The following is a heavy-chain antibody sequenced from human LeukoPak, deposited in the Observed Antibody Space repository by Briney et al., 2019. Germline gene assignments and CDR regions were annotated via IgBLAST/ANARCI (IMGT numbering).Heavy chain of an antibody. CDR2: VRAKTDGGTI. J-gene: IGHJ4*02. V-gene: IGHV3-15*01. CDR3: AADTPVPLAQVDY. D-gene: IGHD2/OR15-2a*01. Sequence: GGSLRLSCAVSGFTSTNAWMSWVRQAPGKGLEWVGRVRAKTDGGTIEYAAPVKGRFSISRDDSTDTVYLQMNSLKSEDTAVYYCAADTPVPLAQVDYWGQGALVTVSS. CDR1: GFTSTNAW.